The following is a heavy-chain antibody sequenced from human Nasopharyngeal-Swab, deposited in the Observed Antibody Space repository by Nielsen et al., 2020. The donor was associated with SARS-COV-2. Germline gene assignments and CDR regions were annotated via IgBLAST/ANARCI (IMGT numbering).Heavy chain of an antibody. CDR2: ISSSSSYT. J-gene: IGHJ4*02. CDR3: AREGRPQDRFDY. Sequence: GESLKISCAASGFTFSSYSMNWVRQAPGKGLEWVSYISSSSSYTNYADSVKGRFTISRDNAKNSLYLQMNSLRAEDTAVYYCAREGRPQDRFDYWGQGTLVTVSS. CDR1: GFTFSSYS. D-gene: IGHD2-15*01. V-gene: IGHV3-21*05.